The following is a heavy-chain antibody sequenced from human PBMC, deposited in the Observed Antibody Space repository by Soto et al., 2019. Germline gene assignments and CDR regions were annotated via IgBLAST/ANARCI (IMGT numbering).Heavy chain of an antibody. Sequence: SVKVSCKASGFTFTSSAVQWVRQARGQRLEWIGWIVVGSGNTNYAQKLQERVTITRDMSTSTAYMELSSLRSEDTAVYYCAAHGGSFYDFWSGYYGGYYYGMDVWGQGTTVTVSS. CDR3: AAHGGSFYDFWSGYYGGYYYGMDV. CDR2: IVVGSGNT. V-gene: IGHV1-58*01. D-gene: IGHD3-3*01. CDR1: GFTFTSSA. J-gene: IGHJ6*02.